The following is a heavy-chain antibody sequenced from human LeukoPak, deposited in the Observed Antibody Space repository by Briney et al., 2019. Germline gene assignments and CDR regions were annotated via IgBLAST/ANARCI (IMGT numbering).Heavy chain of an antibody. Sequence: SETLSLTCTVSGGSISSSSYYWGWIRQPPGKGLEWIGSIYYSGSTYYNPSLKSRVTISVDTSKNQFSLKLSSVTAADTAVYYCARDHSGGAMSPFDYWGQGTLVTVSS. J-gene: IGHJ4*02. CDR3: ARDHSGGAMSPFDY. CDR2: IYYSGST. CDR1: GGSISSSSYY. D-gene: IGHD3-16*01. V-gene: IGHV4-39*07.